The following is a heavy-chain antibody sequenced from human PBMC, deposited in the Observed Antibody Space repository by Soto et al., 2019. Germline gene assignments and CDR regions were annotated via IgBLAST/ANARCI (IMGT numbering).Heavy chain of an antibody. CDR3: ASIPSDYYYDSSGPFDY. CDR2: IYYSGST. Sequence: SETLSLTCTVSGGSISSSSYYWGWIRQPPEKGLEWIGSIYYSGSTYYNPSLKSRVTISVDTSKNQFSLKLSSVTAADTAVYYCASIPSDYYYDSSGPFDYWGQGTLVTVSS. J-gene: IGHJ4*02. CDR1: GGSISSSSYY. V-gene: IGHV4-39*01. D-gene: IGHD3-22*01.